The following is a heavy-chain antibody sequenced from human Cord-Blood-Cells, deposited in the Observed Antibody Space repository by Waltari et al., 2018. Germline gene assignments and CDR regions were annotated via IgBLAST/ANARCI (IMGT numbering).Heavy chain of an antibody. CDR3: ASGGYDNWGLNY. CDR1: GFTFSSSS. Sequence: EVQLVESGGGVVKPGGSLRLSCAASGFTFSSSSMNWGRQAPGKGLEWVSSISSSSSYIYYADSVKGRFTISRDNAKNSLYLQMNSLRAEDTAVYYCASGGYDNWGLNYWGQGTLVTVSS. D-gene: IGHD7-27*01. J-gene: IGHJ4*02. CDR2: ISSSSSYI. V-gene: IGHV3-21*01.